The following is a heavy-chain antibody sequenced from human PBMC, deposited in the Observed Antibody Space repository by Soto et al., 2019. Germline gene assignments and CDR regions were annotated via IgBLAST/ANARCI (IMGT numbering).Heavy chain of an antibody. Sequence: GASVKVSCKASGYTFTSYGISWVRQAPRQGLEWMGWISAYSGNRNYAQKLQGRVTMTTDTSTSTAYMELRNLRSDDTAVYYCGRGPHHDYSNYWGSSYGMDVWGQGTTVTVSS. CDR1: GYTFTSYG. V-gene: IGHV1-18*01. CDR2: ISAYSGNR. J-gene: IGHJ6*02. D-gene: IGHD4-4*01. CDR3: GRGPHHDYSNYWGSSYGMDV.